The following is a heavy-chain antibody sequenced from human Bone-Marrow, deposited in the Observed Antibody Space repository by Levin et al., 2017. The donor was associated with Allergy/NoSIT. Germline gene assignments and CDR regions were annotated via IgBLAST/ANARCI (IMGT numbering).Heavy chain of an antibody. D-gene: IGHD5-24*01. J-gene: IGHJ4*02. V-gene: IGHV4-59*01. Sequence: PSETLSLTCTVSGGSISSYYWSWIRQPPGKGLEWIGYIYYSGSTNYNPSLKSRVTISVDTSKNQFSLKLSSVTAADTAVYYCAGLWLRDGSDYWGQGTLVTVSS. CDR2: IYYSGST. CDR1: GGSISSYY. CDR3: AGLWLRDGSDY.